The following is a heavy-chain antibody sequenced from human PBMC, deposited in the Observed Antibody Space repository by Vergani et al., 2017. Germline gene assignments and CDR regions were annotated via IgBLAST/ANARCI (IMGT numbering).Heavy chain of an antibody. D-gene: IGHD3-3*01. CDR2: MNGNGDTI. Sequence: EVELVESGGGLVQPGGSLRLSCAASGFTFNECWMHWARQVPGKGLVWVSGMNGNGDTISYADSVKGRFTISRDNAKNTLFLQMNSLRAEDTAVYYCARARKFRFGVVWENWFVPWWQGTLFTVSS. V-gene: IGHV3-74*01. CDR1: GFTFNECW. CDR3: ARARKFRFGVVWENWFVP. J-gene: IGHJ5*02.